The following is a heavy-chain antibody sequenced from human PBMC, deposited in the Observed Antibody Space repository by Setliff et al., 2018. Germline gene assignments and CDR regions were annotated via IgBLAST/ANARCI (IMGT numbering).Heavy chain of an antibody. CDR2: ISYDGSNK. D-gene: IGHD3-22*01. J-gene: IGHJ6*02. CDR3: ARDLTTMNQKDYYYYGMDF. V-gene: IGHV3-30-3*01. CDR1: GFTFSSYW. Sequence: GGSLRLSCAASGFTFSSYWMSWVRQAPGKGLEWVAVISYDGSNKYYADSVNGRFTISRDKSKNTLYLQMNSLRAEDTAVYYCARDLTTMNQKDYYYYGMDFWGQGTTVTVSS.